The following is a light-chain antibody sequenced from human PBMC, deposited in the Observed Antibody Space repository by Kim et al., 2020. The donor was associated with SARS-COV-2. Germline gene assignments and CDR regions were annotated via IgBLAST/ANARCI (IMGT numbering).Light chain of an antibody. CDR2: GAS. J-gene: IGKJ2*01. CDR1: QSVSSN. V-gene: IGKV3D-15*01. CDR3: QQYNKWMYT. Sequence: GSPGERATLSCRASQSVSSNLAGYQKKPGQAPRLVIYGASTRAAGVPARFSGSVSGAEFTLTISNLQPEDCAVYYCQQYNKWMYTFGQGTKVDIK.